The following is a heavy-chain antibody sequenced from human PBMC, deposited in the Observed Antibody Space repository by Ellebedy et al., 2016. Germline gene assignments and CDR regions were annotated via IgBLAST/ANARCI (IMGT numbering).Heavy chain of an antibody. Sequence: ASVKVSCKAFGYTFTSYGISWVRQAPGQGLEWMGGFDPEDGETIYAQKFQGRVTMTEDTSTDTAYMELSSLRSEDTAVYYCASFRKLSETLERASWGRGTLVTVSS. D-gene: IGHD1-1*01. CDR1: GYTFTSYG. J-gene: IGHJ2*01. CDR3: ASFRKLSETLERAS. CDR2: FDPEDGET. V-gene: IGHV1-24*01.